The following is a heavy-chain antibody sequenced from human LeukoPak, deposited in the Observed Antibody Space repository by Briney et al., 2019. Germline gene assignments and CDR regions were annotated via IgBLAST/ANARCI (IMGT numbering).Heavy chain of an antibody. Sequence: SVKVSCKASGFTSTNFAVQWVRQARGQRLEWIGWIIVGSGATKCAQDFQERVTITRDLSTSTLYMELRSLTSEDTAVYYCAADLSNPRMGASYLDSWGRGTLVTVSS. V-gene: IGHV1-58*01. D-gene: IGHD3-16*01. J-gene: IGHJ4*02. CDR2: IIVGSGAT. CDR3: AADLSNPRMGASYLDS. CDR1: GFTSTNFA.